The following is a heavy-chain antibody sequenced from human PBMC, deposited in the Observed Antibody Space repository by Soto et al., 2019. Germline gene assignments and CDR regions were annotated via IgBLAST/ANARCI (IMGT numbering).Heavy chain of an antibody. J-gene: IGHJ4*02. V-gene: IGHV3-9*01. CDR3: AKGRYDFWSPYYFDS. CDR2: ITWNSRVL. Sequence: GGSVRLSCVGTGLNFDDFAMHWVLQAPWKGLEWVSGITWNSRVLAYADSVKGRFTISRDNARNSLYLQMDSLRDEDTALYYCAKGRYDFWSPYYFDSWGQGTLVTVSS. D-gene: IGHD3-3*01. CDR1: GLNFDDFA.